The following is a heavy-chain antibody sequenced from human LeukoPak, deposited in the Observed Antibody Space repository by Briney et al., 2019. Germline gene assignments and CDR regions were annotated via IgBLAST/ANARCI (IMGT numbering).Heavy chain of an antibody. CDR1: GYRFTTYW. D-gene: IGHD1-1*01. J-gene: IGHJ3*02. CDR2: IQPADSQT. V-gene: IGHV5-51*01. Sequence: GESLKISCMGSGYRFTTYWIDWVRQVPGKGLEWMGLIQPADSQTRYNPSFQGQVTLSDDKSINTAYQQWSSLRPSDTAIYYCARRLRTGGFDIWGQGTEVTVSS. CDR3: ARRLRTGGFDI.